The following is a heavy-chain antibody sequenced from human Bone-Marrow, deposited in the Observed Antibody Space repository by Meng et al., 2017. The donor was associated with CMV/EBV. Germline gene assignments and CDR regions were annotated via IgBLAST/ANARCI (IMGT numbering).Heavy chain of an antibody. D-gene: IGHD2-21*01. CDR1: GGPFSSYA. J-gene: IGHJ4*02. V-gene: IGHV1-69*01. Sequence: VRLRQAGAEGKKPGSSGQASWKPSGGPFSSYAISWVRPAPGQGLEWMGGIIPIFGKANTAQKFQGRVTITADESTSTAYMELSSLRSEDTAVYYCAGRLGWGVFDYWGQGTLVTVSS. CDR3: AGRLGWGVFDY. CDR2: IIPIFGKA.